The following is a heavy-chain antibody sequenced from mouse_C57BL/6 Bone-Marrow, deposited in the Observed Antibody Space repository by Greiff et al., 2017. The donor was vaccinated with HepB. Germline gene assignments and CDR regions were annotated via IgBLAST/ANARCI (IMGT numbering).Heavy chain of an antibody. J-gene: IGHJ3*01. V-gene: IGHV5-4*01. CDR1: GFTFSSYA. CDR3: ARDGGAQAPFAY. D-gene: IGHD3-2*02. Sequence: EVHLVESGGGLVKPGGSLKLSCAASGFTFSSYAMSWVRQTPEKRLEWVATISDGGSYTYYPDNVKGRFTISRDNAKNNLYLQMSHLKSEDTAMYYCARDGGAQAPFAYWGQGTLVTVSA. CDR2: ISDGGSYT.